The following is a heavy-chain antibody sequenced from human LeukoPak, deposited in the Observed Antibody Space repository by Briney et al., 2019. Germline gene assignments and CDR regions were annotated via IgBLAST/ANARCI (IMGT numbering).Heavy chain of an antibody. CDR1: GYTFTSYD. CDR3: ARDLRANGDYIQRTYNWFDP. Sequence: ASGKVSCKASGYTFTSYDINWVRQATGQGLEWLGWMNPIVVKIGYSQKFNGRVTITRTTSISTAYMEVSSLRSEDTDVYYCARDLRANGDYIQRTYNWFDPWGQGTLVPVSS. V-gene: IGHV1-8*01. J-gene: IGHJ5*02. CDR2: MNPIVVKI. D-gene: IGHD4-17*01.